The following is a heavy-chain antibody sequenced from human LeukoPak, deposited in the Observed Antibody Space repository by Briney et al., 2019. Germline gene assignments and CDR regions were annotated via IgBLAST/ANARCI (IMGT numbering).Heavy chain of an antibody. CDR3: ARANIYTGGAFDI. CDR2: ISGYNGKT. V-gene: IGHV1-18*01. J-gene: IGHJ3*02. Sequence: ASVKVSCKASGYTFNTYGITWVRQAPGQGLEWMGWISGYNGKTKYAQKLQDRVTMTTDTSTTTAYMELRSLRSDDTAVYYCARANIYTGGAFDIWGQGTMVTVSS. CDR1: GYTFNTYG. D-gene: IGHD2-15*01.